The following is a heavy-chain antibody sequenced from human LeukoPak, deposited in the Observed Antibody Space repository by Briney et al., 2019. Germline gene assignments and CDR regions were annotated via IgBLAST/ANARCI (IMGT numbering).Heavy chain of an antibody. CDR1: GYTFTGYY. J-gene: IGHJ6*03. CDR3: ASTDQPPIGYSYGPGDYYYYYMDV. CDR2: INPNSGGT. V-gene: IGHV1-2*06. D-gene: IGHD5-18*01. Sequence: ASVKVSCKASGYTFTGYYMHWVRQAPGQGLEWMGRINPNSGGTNYAQKFQGRVTITTDESTSTAYMELSSLRSEDTAVYYCASTDQPPIGYSYGPGDYYYYYMDVWGKGTTVTVSS.